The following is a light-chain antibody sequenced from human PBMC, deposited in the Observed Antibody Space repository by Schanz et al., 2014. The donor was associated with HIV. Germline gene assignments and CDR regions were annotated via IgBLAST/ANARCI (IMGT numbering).Light chain of an antibody. CDR3: SSYTSSILV. CDR2: EVM. CDR1: SSDVGSYNL. Sequence: QSALTRPASVSGSPGQSITISCTGTSSDVGSYNLVSWYQQHPGKVPKLLIYEVMKRPSGVSGRFSGSKSGNTASLTISGLQSDDEADYYCSSYTSSILVFGGGTKLTVL. V-gene: IGLV2-14*02. J-gene: IGLJ3*02.